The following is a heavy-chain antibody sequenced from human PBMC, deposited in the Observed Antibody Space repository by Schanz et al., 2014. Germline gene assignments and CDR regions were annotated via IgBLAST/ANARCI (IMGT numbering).Heavy chain of an antibody. CDR2: IDRDGGHT. CDR1: GFSFDDYT. Sequence: EVQLVESGGGLIQPGGSLRLSCAASGFSFDDYTMHWVRQAPGKGLEWVSLIDRDGGHTYYADSVKGRFTISRDNSKNSLYLQMSSLRTEDTALYYCAKDSRGSSFDMDVWGQGTTVTVSS. J-gene: IGHJ6*02. V-gene: IGHV3-43*01. CDR3: AKDSRGSSFDMDV. D-gene: IGHD1-26*01.